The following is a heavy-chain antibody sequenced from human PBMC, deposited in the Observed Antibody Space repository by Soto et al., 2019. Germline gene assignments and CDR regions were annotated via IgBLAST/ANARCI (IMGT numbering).Heavy chain of an antibody. CDR2: ITNNGRST. J-gene: IGHJ4*02. Sequence: EVQLVESGGGLVQPGGSLRLSCAASGFTFSSYAMHWVRQAPGKGLEYVSAITNNGRSTYYADSVKGRFTISRDNSKNTRYRQMGSLRPDDMAVYYRASAHNDGYYDYWGQGTLVTVSS. CDR3: ASAHNDGYYDY. D-gene: IGHD1-1*01. V-gene: IGHV3-64*07. CDR1: GFTFSSYA.